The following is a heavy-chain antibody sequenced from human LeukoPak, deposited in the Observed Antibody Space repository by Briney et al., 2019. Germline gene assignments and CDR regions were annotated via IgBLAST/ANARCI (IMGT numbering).Heavy chain of an antibody. CDR2: ITTDETT. Sequence: GGSLRLSCAASGFPFSVSWMHWFRQVPGKGLMWVSRITTDETTTYADSVRGRFSISRDNAKNTVYVQMNSLRVEDTAVYYCAKDWFATTDYWGQGILVTVSS. J-gene: IGHJ4*02. CDR3: AKDWFATTDY. V-gene: IGHV3-74*01. D-gene: IGHD1/OR15-1a*01. CDR1: GFPFSVSW.